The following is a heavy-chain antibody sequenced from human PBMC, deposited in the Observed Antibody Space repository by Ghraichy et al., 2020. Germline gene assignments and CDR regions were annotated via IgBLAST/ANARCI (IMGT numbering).Heavy chain of an antibody. Sequence: GASLNISCAASGFTFSSYWMSWVRQAPGKGLEWVANIKQDGSEKYYVDSVKGRFTISRDNAKNSLYLQMNSLRAEDTAVYYCARETASDYDSSGYRVNWFDPWGQGTLVTVSS. D-gene: IGHD3-22*01. CDR1: GFTFSSYW. J-gene: IGHJ5*02. CDR2: IKQDGSEK. V-gene: IGHV3-7*01. CDR3: ARETASDYDSSGYRVNWFDP.